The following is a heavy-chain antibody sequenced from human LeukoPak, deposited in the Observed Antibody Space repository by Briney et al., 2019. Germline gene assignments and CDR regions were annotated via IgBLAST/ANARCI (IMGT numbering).Heavy chain of an antibody. J-gene: IGHJ4*02. CDR3: ARVHSHSGSHFDY. Sequence: ETLSLTCTVYGGSLSGYYWSWIRQAPGKGLGWVSVIYGDGSTYYADSVKGRFTISRDNFKNLLFLQMNSLRAEDTAIYYCARVHSHSGSHFDYWGQGTLVTVSS. V-gene: IGHV3-53*01. CDR2: IYGDGST. D-gene: IGHD1-26*01. CDR1: GGSLSGYY.